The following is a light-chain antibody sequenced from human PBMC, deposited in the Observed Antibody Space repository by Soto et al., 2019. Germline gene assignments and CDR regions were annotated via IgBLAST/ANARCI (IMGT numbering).Light chain of an antibody. J-gene: IGKJ3*01. CDR3: QQYTNWPLT. CDR1: QSVSSN. V-gene: IGKV3-15*01. CDR2: GAS. Sequence: EIVMTQSPATLSVSPGERATLSCRAGQSVSSNLAWYQQKPGQAPRLLIYGASTRATGIPARFSGSGSGTEFTLTISSLQSGDFAVYYCQQYTNWPLTFGDGAQVDIK.